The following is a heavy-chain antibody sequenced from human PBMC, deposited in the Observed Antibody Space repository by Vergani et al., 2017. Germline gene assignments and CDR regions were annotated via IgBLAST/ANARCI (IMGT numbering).Heavy chain of an antibody. D-gene: IGHD6-6*01. CDR2: ISGSGGST. V-gene: IGHV3-23*04. J-gene: IGHJ6*03. CDR1: GFTFSSNY. CDR3: AREHPPVGISSPYDYYYMDV. Sequence: EVQLVESGGGLVQPGGSLRLSCAASGFTFSSNYMSWVRQAPGKGLEWVSAISGSGGSTYYADSVKGRFTISRDNSKNTLYLQMNSLRAEDTAVYYCAREHPPVGISSPYDYYYMDVWGKGTTVTVSS.